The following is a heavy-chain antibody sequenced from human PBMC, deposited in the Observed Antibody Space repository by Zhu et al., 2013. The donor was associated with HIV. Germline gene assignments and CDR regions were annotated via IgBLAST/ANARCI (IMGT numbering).Heavy chain of an antibody. CDR2: LNPNTGGT. Sequence: QAQLVQSGTEVKKPGASVKVSCKASGYTFTNYFIHWVRQAPGQGLEWMGWLNPNTGGTNFAQKFQGRVTMTRDTSISTAYMELSRLRSDDTAVYYCARFPPYYDILTGKRYGMDVWGQGTTVTVSS. J-gene: IGHJ6*02. CDR3: ARFPPYYDILTGKRYGMDV. CDR1: GYTFTNYF. D-gene: IGHD3-9*01. V-gene: IGHV1-2*02.